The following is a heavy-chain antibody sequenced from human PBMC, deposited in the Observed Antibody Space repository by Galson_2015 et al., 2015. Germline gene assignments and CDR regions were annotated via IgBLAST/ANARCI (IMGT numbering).Heavy chain of an antibody. CDR1: GFIFDTQS. CDR2: ISSVSSSI. CDR3: ARGLGSTNKRDHRFDS. J-gene: IGHJ5*01. Sequence: SLRLSCAASGFIFDTQSMNWVRQAPGKGLEWVSYISSVSSSINYADSVKGRFTIYRDNAQNSLYLQMNNLRDEDTAVYYCARGLGSTNKRDHRFDSWGQGTLVTVSS. D-gene: IGHD3-10*01. V-gene: IGHV3-48*02.